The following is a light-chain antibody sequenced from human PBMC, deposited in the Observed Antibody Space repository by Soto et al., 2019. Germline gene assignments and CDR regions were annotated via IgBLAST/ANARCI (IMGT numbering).Light chain of an antibody. Sequence: DFQLTQSPSSLPASLGDRVTITCRASENIKNYLIWYQQKPGKAPKLLIYGASSLKTGVPSRFSGSGSGTDFTLTIGSLQPDDFATYYCAQIYTAQWTFGQGTRVDLK. J-gene: IGKJ1*01. V-gene: IGKV1-39*01. CDR2: GAS. CDR3: AQIYTAQWT. CDR1: ENIKNY.